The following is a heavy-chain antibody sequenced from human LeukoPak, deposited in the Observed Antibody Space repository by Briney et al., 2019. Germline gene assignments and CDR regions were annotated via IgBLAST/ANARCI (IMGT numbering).Heavy chain of an antibody. CDR2: IYPGDSDT. CDR1: GYSFTSYW. J-gene: IGHJ3*02. CDR3: ARGADIVATIRRGDDAFDI. V-gene: IGHV5-51*01. D-gene: IGHD5-12*01. Sequence: GESLKISCKGSGYSFTSYWIGWVRQMPGKGLEWMGIIYPGDSDTRYSPSFQGQVTISADKSISTAYLQWSSLKASDTAMYYCARGADIVATIRRGDDAFDIWGQGTMVTVSS.